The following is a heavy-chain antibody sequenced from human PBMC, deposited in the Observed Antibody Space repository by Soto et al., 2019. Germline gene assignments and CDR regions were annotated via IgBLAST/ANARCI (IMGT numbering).Heavy chain of an antibody. D-gene: IGHD3-22*01. V-gene: IGHV3-7*03. CDR1: GFTFSSYS. Sequence: GGSLRLSCAASGFTFSSYSMSWVRQAPGKGLQWVASIKPDGSDKYYMDSVKGRFAISRDNAKNSLYLQMNSLRAEDTALYYCARILSSSARDYWGQGALVTVSS. CDR3: ARILSSSARDY. J-gene: IGHJ4*02. CDR2: IKPDGSDK.